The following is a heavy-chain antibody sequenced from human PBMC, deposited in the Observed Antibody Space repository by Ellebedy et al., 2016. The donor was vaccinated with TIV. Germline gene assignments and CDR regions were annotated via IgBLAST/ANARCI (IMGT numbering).Heavy chain of an antibody. V-gene: IGHV3-11*06. D-gene: IGHD6-13*01. J-gene: IGHJ5*02. CDR1: GFTFSDYY. CDR3: ARLAAVVSGWFDP. CDR2: ISSSSSYT. Sequence: GGSLRLSCAASGFTFSDYYMSWIRQAPGKGLEWVSYISSSSSYTNYADSVKGRFTISRDNAKNSLYLQMNSLRAEDTAVYYCARLAAVVSGWFDPWGQGTLVTVSS.